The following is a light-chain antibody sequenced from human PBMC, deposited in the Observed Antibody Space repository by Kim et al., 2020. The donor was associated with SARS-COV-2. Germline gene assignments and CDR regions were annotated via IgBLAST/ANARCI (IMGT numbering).Light chain of an antibody. Sequence: SYELTQPLSVSVALGQTARITCGGNNIGSENVHWYQQKPGQAPVLVIYRDTNRTSGIPERFSGFNSGNTATLTITRAQAGDEADYYCHVWDSSAGVFGG. V-gene: IGLV3-9*01. CDR3: HVWDSSAGV. CDR1: NIGSEN. J-gene: IGLJ3*02. CDR2: RDT.